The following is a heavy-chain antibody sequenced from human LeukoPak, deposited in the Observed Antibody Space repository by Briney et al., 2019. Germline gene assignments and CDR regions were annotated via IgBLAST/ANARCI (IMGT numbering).Heavy chain of an antibody. Sequence: GASVKVSCKASGFTFTTYYMHWVRQAPGQGLEWMGIINLNGGSTSYAQRFQGRVTMTSDTSTNTVYMELSSLRSEDTAVDYCARDRLLATISPFDQWGQGTLVTVSS. CDR3: ARDRLLATISPFDQ. J-gene: IGHJ4*02. CDR1: GFTFTTYY. CDR2: INLNGGST. V-gene: IGHV1-46*01. D-gene: IGHD5-12*01.